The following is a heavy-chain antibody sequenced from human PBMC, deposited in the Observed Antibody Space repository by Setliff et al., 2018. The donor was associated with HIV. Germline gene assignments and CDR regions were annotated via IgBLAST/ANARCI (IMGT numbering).Heavy chain of an antibody. Sequence: SETLSLTCTVSGDSITSTNYYWGWIRQPPGKGLEWIGSISYSGSTNYNPSLKSRVTISLDTSKNQFSLKLSSVTAADTAVYYCARDLEDYYDSSGYYYGGWFDPWGQGTLVTVSS. V-gene: IGHV4-39*07. CDR2: ISYSGST. CDR1: GDSITSTNYY. J-gene: IGHJ5*02. D-gene: IGHD3-22*01. CDR3: ARDLEDYYDSSGYYYGGWFDP.